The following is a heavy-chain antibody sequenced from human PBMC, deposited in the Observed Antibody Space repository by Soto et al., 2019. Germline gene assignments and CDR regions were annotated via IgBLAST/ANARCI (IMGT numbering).Heavy chain of an antibody. CDR2: IYYNGNT. J-gene: IGHJ6*02. D-gene: IGHD3-10*01. CDR1: GGSIGSRDYY. V-gene: IGHV4-31*02. Sequence: QVQVQESGPGLVKPSQTLSLKCSVSGGSIGSRDYYWSWIRQHPEKGLEWIGSIYYNGNTDYNPSLRGRPTMSLDTSMNEFSLKLTSVTAADTAVYYCARDKGGAALKGSGMDVWGQGTPGHRL. CDR3: ARDKGGAALKGSGMDV.